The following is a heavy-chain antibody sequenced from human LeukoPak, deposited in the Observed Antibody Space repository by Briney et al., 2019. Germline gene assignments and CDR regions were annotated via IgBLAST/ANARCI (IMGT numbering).Heavy chain of an antibody. CDR3: ARSSTSCSYWFDP. J-gene: IGHJ5*02. V-gene: IGHV2-5*01. D-gene: IGHD2-2*01. Sequence: TLSLTCAVSPYSISSGYYWGWIRQPPGQALEWLALIYWNDDKRYSPSLKSRLTITKDTSKNQVVLTMTNMDPVDTATYYCARSSTSCSYWFDPWGQGTLVTVSS. CDR2: IYWNDDK. CDR1: PYSISSGYY.